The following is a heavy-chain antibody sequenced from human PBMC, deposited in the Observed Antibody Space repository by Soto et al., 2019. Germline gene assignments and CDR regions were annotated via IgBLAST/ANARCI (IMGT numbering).Heavy chain of an antibody. CDR2: ISSGGGAI. Sequence: VQLVESGGDLVKPGGSLRLSCAASGFTFSDYYMSWIRQAPGKGLEWISHISSGGGAIYYADSVKGRFTISRDNAKNSLDLQMDSLRAEDTAVYYCAQAGGSSCSGGTCYLDFWGQGTLVTVSS. J-gene: IGHJ4*02. V-gene: IGHV3-11*01. CDR3: AQAGGSSCSGGTCYLDF. CDR1: GFTFSDYY. D-gene: IGHD2-15*01.